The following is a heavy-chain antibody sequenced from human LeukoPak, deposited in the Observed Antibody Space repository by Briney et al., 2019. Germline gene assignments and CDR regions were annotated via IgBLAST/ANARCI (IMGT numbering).Heavy chain of an antibody. CDR2: IIPILGIA. Sequence: ASVNVSCKASGGTFSSYTVSWVRQAPGQGLEWMGRIIPILGIANYAQKFQGRVTITADKSTSTAYIELSSLRSEDTAVYYCAIGGLMDCSRTSCYRNWFDPGGQGTLVTVSS. CDR3: AIGGLMDCSRTSCYRNWFDP. D-gene: IGHD2-2*01. CDR1: GGTFSSYT. V-gene: IGHV1-69*02. J-gene: IGHJ5*02.